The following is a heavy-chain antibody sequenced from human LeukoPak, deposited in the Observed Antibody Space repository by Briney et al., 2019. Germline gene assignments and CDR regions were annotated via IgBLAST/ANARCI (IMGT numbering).Heavy chain of an antibody. Sequence: GGSLRLSCAASGFTFSSYGMSWVRQAPGKGLEWVSAISGSGGSTYYADSVKGRFTISRDNSKNTLYLQINSLTAEDTAVYYCGRDSRWAQPDYWGQGTLVTVSS. CDR1: GFTFSSYG. J-gene: IGHJ4*02. CDR2: ISGSGGST. V-gene: IGHV3-23*01. CDR3: GRDSRWAQPDY. D-gene: IGHD5-24*01.